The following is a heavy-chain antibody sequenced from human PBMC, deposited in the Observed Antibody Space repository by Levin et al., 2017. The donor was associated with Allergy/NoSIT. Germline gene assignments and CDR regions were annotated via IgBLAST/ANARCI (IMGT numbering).Heavy chain of an antibody. CDR2: IYYSGST. V-gene: IGHV4-59*01. J-gene: IGHJ5*02. Sequence: SETLSLTCTVSGGSISSYYWSWIRQPPGKGLEWIGYIYYSGSTNYNPSLKSRVTISVDTSKNQFSLKLSSVTAADTAVYYCARDSGLPGYSSGWYGLDPWGQGTLVTVSS. CDR1: GGSISSYY. D-gene: IGHD6-19*01. CDR3: ARDSGLPGYSSGWYGLDP.